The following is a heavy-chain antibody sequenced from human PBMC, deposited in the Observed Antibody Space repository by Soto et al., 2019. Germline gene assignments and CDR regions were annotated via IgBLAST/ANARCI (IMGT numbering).Heavy chain of an antibody. D-gene: IGHD3-10*01. V-gene: IGHV3-11*06. CDR1: GFTFSVYY. CDR3: ARDSITMVRGVTYYYGMDV. Sequence: QVQLVESGGGLVKPGGSLRLSCAASGFTFSVYYMSWIRQAPGKGLEWVSYISSSSSYTNYADSVKGRFTISRDNAKNSLYLQMNSLRAEDTAVYYCARDSITMVRGVTYYYGMDVWGQGTTVTVSS. CDR2: ISSSSSYT. J-gene: IGHJ6*02.